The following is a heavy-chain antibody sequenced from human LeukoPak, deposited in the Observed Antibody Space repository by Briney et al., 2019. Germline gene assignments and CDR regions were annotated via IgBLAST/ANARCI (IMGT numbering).Heavy chain of an antibody. Sequence: GGSLRLSCAASGFTFSDHYMSWIRQAPGKGLEWVSYISSSGSTIYYADSVKGRFTISRDNAKNSLYLQMNSLRAEDTAVYYCARSGYYYDSSGYYGRYWGQGTLVTVSS. J-gene: IGHJ4*02. CDR1: GFTFSDHY. V-gene: IGHV3-11*01. D-gene: IGHD3-22*01. CDR2: ISSSGSTI. CDR3: ARSGYYYDSSGYYGRY.